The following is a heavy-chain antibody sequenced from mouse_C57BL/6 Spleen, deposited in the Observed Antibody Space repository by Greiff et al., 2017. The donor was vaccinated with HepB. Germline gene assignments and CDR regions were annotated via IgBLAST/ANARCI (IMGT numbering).Heavy chain of an antibody. CDR2: ISSGGDYI. CDR1: GFTFSSYA. CDR3: TRGYYGSSGAMDY. Sequence: EVMLVESGEGLVKPGGSLKLSCAASGFTFSSYAMSWVRQTPEKRLEWVAYISSGGDYIYYADTVKGRFTISRDNARNTLYLQMSSLKSEDTAMYYCTRGYYGSSGAMDYWGQGTSVTVSS. V-gene: IGHV5-9-1*02. D-gene: IGHD1-1*01. J-gene: IGHJ4*01.